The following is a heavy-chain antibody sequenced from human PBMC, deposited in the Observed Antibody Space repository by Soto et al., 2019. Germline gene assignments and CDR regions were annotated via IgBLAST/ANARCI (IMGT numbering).Heavy chain of an antibody. Sequence: SQTLSLTCAISGDNVSSNSWNWVRQSPSRGLEWLGRTYYMSKWHNDYAVSVKSRITINPDTSKNQFSLQLNSVTPEDTALYYCTRGFLKSGFDCWGQGTLVTVSS. D-gene: IGHD3-10*01. V-gene: IGHV6-1*01. J-gene: IGHJ4*02. CDR1: GDNVSSNS. CDR2: TYYMSKWHN. CDR3: TRGFLKSGFDC.